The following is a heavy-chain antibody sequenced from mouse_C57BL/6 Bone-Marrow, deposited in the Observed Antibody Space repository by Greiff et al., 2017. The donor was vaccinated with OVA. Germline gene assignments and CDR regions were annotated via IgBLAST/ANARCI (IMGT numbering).Heavy chain of an antibody. CDR1: GFTFSDAW. CDR2: IRNKANNHAT. V-gene: IGHV6-6*01. J-gene: IGHJ3*01. CDR3: TRRWAWFAY. Sequence: EVQGVESGGGLVQPGGSMKLSCAASGFTFSDAWMDWVRQSPGKGLEWVAEIRNKANNHATSYADSVQGRFTISRDDSKSSVYLQMNSVRAEDTGIDYCTRRWAWFAYGGQGTLATVSA. D-gene: IGHD4-1*01.